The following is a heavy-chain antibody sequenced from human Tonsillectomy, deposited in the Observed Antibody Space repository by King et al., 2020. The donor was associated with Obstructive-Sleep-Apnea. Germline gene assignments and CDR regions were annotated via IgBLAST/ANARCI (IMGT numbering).Heavy chain of an antibody. J-gene: IGHJ4*02. CDR3: ARTQTLGYSYEDGLDY. D-gene: IGHD5-18*01. CDR2: INPNSGGT. CDR1: AYTFTDYY. Sequence: QLVQSGAEVKRPGASVKVSCKASAYTFTDYYMHWVRQAPGLGLEWMGWINPNSGGTISAQRFQGSVTVPRDTSISTVYMELSRLRSDDTAVYYCARTQTLGYSYEDGLDYWGQGTLVTVSS. V-gene: IGHV1-2*02.